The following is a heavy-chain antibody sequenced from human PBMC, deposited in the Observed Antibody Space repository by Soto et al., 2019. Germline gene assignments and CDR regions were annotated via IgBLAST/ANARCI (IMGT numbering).Heavy chain of an antibody. CDR1: GGSIRSSHTSTY. CDR3: ARAPSAVSWFDP. J-gene: IGHJ5*02. D-gene: IGHD3-10*01. CDR2: MYHGGRT. V-gene: IGHV4-61*05. Sequence: NPSETLSLTCSVSGGSIRSSHTSTYWSWMRQPPGKGLEWIGHMYHGGRTNYSPSLKSRVTMSLDSSKNQFSLNLSSVTAADTAVYYCARAPSAVSWFDPWGQGTLVTVSS.